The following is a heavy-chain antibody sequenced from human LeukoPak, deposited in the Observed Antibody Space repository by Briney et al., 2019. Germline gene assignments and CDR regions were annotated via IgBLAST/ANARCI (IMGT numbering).Heavy chain of an antibody. Sequence: PSETLSLTCAVYGGSFSGYYWSWLRQPPGRGLEWIGEINHSGSTNYNPSLKSRVTISVDTSKNQFSLKLSSVTAADTAVYYCARGFRTIFGVVTRTFDYWGQGTLVTVSS. V-gene: IGHV4-34*01. D-gene: IGHD3-3*01. J-gene: IGHJ4*02. CDR2: INHSGST. CDR1: GGSFSGYY. CDR3: ARGFRTIFGVVTRTFDY.